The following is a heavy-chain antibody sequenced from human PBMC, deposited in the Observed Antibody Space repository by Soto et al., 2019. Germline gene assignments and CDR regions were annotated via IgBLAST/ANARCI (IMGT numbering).Heavy chain of an antibody. CDR3: ARDVMVTAMVMWYFDL. Sequence: QVQLVESGGGVVQPGRSLRLSCAASGFTFSSYGMHWVRQAPGKGLERVAVIWYDGSNKYYADSVKGRFTISRDNSKNTLYLQRNSLRAEDTAVYYCARDVMVTAMVMWYFDLWGRGTLVTVSS. D-gene: IGHD2-21*02. CDR1: GFTFSSYG. J-gene: IGHJ2*01. V-gene: IGHV3-33*01. CDR2: IWYDGSNK.